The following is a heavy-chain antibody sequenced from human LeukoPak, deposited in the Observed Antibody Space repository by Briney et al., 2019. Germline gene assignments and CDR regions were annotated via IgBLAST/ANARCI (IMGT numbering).Heavy chain of an antibody. D-gene: IGHD3-16*01. CDR1: GFTVRSNY. J-gene: IGHJ4*02. CDR3: ARGGPYFDY. V-gene: IGHV3-53*01. Sequence: GGSLRLSCAASGFTVRSNYMSWVRQAPGKGLEWVSVIYSGGTTYYADSVKGRFTISRDTAKNSLYLQMSSLRAEDTAVYYCARGGPYFDYWGQGTLVTVSS. CDR2: IYSGGTT.